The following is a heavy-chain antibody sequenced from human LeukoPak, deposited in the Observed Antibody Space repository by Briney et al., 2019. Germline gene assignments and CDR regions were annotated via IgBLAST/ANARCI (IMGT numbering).Heavy chain of an antibody. CDR2: FDPEDGET. CDR1: GGTFSSYA. CDR3: APRTGRGVLDY. J-gene: IGHJ4*02. Sequence: ASVKVSCKASGGTFSSYAISWVRQAPGQGLEWMGGFDPEDGETIYAQKFQGRVTMTEDTSTDTAYMELSSLRSEDTAVYYCAPRTGRGVLDYWGQGTLVTVSS. D-gene: IGHD3-10*01. V-gene: IGHV1-24*01.